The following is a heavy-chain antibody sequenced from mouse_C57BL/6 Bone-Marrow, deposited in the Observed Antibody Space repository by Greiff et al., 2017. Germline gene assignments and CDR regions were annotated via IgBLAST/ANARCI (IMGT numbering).Heavy chain of an antibody. Sequence: EVKVEESGTVLARPGASVKMSCKTSGYTFTSYWMHWVKQRPGQGLEWIGAIYPGNSDTSYNQKFKGKAKLTAVTSASTAYMELSSLTNEDSAVYYCTRDYYGSSYGGYYYAMDYWGQGTSVTVSS. J-gene: IGHJ4*01. CDR1: GYTFTSYW. CDR2: IYPGNSDT. CDR3: TRDYYGSSYGGYYYAMDY. V-gene: IGHV1-5*01. D-gene: IGHD1-1*01.